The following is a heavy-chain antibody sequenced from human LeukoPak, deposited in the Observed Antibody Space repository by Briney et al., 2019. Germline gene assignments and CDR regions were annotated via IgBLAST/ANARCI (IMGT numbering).Heavy chain of an antibody. J-gene: IGHJ5*02. Sequence: ASVKASCKAPRYALTDLAIHWVGQAPGQGLQWMGGYDPEDEEVVYAQTFQGRLTMTEDTSTDTAYMELAGLTSEDTAIYYCATATDYEDSSRSSFDPTGHGNLVTVSS. CDR3: ATATDYEDSSRSSFDP. V-gene: IGHV1-24*01. CDR1: RYALTDLA. D-gene: IGHD3-22*01. CDR2: YDPEDEEV.